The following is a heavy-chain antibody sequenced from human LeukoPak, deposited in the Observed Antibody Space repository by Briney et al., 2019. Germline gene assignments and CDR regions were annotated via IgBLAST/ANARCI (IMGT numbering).Heavy chain of an antibody. CDR3: AREHILGPVDN. D-gene: IGHD3-16*01. CDR1: GDSITSHYY. CDR2: MYHSGST. V-gene: IGHV4-38-2*02. J-gene: IGHJ4*02. Sequence: SETLSLTCTVSGDSITSHYYWGWIRQPPGKGLEWIGTMYHSGSTYYNPSLRSRVTLSVDTSRSHFSLKLSSATAADTAVYFCAREHILGPVDNWGQGTLVIVSS.